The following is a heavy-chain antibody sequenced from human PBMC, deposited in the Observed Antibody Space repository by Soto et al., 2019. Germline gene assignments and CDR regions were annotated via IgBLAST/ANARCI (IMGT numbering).Heavy chain of an antibody. Sequence: QVQLQESGPGLVKPSQTLSLTCTVSGGSIRSGGYYWSWIRQHPGKGLEWIGYISYSGSNYYNPCLKSRVSISVDTSKNQFSLKLSSVTAADSAVYYCARVVQRWYHCDYWGQGTLVTVSS. CDR2: ISYSGSN. V-gene: IGHV4-31*03. J-gene: IGHJ4*02. D-gene: IGHD5-18*01. CDR3: ARVVQRWYHCDY. CDR1: GGSIRSGGYY.